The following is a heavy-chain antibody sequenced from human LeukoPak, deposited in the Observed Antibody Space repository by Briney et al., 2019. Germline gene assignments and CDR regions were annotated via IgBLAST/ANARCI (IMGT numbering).Heavy chain of an antibody. CDR3: ARDYYDSSGYYNFY. CDR2: ISSSSSYI. CDR1: GFTFSSYS. J-gene: IGHJ4*02. V-gene: IGHV3-21*01. Sequence: GGSLRLSCAASGFTFSSYSINWVRQAPGKGLEWVSSISSSSSYIYYAGSVKGRFTISRDNAKNSLYLQMNSLRAEDTAVYYCARDYYDSSGYYNFYWGQGTLVTVSS. D-gene: IGHD3-22*01.